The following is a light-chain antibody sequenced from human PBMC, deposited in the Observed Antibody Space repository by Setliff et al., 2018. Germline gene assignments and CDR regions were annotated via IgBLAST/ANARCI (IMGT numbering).Light chain of an antibody. Sequence: QSALTQPPSVSGAPGQRVTISCTGSSSNIGAGYDVHWYQQLPGTAPKLLIYGNSNRPSGVPDRFSGSKSVTSASLAITGLQAEDEADYYCQSYDSSLSEIFGTGTKGTVL. J-gene: IGLJ1*01. CDR3: QSYDSSLSEI. V-gene: IGLV1-40*01. CDR1: SSNIGAGYD. CDR2: GNS.